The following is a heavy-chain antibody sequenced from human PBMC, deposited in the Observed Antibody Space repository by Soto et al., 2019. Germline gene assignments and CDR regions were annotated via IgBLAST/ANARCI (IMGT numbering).Heavy chain of an antibody. V-gene: IGHV3-9*01. J-gene: IGHJ4*02. CDR3: AKDTGFVAVALDY. Sequence: EVQLVESGGGLVQPGRSLRLSCAASGFTFDDYAMHWVRQAPGKGLEWVSGISWNSGSIGYADSVKGRFTISRDNAKNSLYLQMNSLRAEDTALHYCAKDTGFVAVALDYWGQGTLVTVSS. CDR2: ISWNSGSI. CDR1: GFTFDDYA. D-gene: IGHD6-19*01.